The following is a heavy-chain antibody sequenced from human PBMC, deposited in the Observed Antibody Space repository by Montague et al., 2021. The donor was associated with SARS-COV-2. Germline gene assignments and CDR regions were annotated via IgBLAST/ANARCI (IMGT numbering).Heavy chain of an antibody. CDR3: VREGDCSGTTCYGWFDP. V-gene: IGHV4-59*01. CDR1: GDSISGYY. D-gene: IGHD2-2*01. Sequence: SETLSLTCNVSGDSISGYYWSWIRQTPGKGLEWIGYIHSSRGTNYNPSLKSRLTISVDMSNNQFSLKLHSVTAADTAVYYCVREGDCSGTTCYGWFDPWGQGNLVIVSS. CDR2: IHSSRGT. J-gene: IGHJ5*02.